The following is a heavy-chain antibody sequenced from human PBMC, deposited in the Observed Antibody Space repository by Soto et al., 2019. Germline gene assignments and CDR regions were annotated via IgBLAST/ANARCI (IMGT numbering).Heavy chain of an antibody. V-gene: IGHV3-30*18. D-gene: IGHD2-15*01. CDR3: AKDRGRYCSGGSCYLFDY. CDR2: ISYDGDYK. J-gene: IGHJ4*02. CDR1: GFTVSSYV. Sequence: GGSLRLSCAASGFTVSSYVMHWVRQTPGKGLEWVAKISYDGDYKYYADSVKGRFTISRDNSKNTLYLQMNSLRAEDTALYYCAKDRGRYCSGGSCYLFDYWGQGTQVTVSS.